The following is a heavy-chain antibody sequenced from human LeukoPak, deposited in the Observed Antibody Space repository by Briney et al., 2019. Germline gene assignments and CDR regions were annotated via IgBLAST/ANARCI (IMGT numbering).Heavy chain of an antibody. V-gene: IGHV3-7*01. J-gene: IGHJ4*02. CDR2: IKPDGIEK. Sequence: PGGSLRLSCAASGFTFSSYAMSWVRQAPGKGLEWVANIKPDGIEKNYVDSVKGRFSVFRDSTQNSLFLQMDSLRPEDTAVYYCAKGGHLDDWGQGTLVTVST. CDR3: AKGGHLDD. D-gene: IGHD6-25*01. CDR1: GFTFSSYA.